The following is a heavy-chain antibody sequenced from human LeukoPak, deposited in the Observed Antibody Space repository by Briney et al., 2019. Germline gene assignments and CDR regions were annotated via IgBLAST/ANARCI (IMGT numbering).Heavy chain of an antibody. D-gene: IGHD6-19*01. V-gene: IGHV3-23*01. J-gene: IGHJ4*02. CDR3: AKDARRSSGWYFFDH. Sequence: GGSLRLSCAASGFAFSSQAMGWVRQAPGKGLEWVSVIGDSGDPTYYADSVKGRFTISRDSSKNTLYLQMNSLRAEDTALYYCAKDARRSSGWYFFDHWGQGTLVTVSS. CDR1: GFAFSSQA. CDR2: IGDSGDPT.